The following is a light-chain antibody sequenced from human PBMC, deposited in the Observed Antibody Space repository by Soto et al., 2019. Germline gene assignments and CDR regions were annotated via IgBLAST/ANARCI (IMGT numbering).Light chain of an antibody. CDR3: QQYGSVPLT. J-gene: IGKJ4*01. CDR2: GAS. V-gene: IGKV3-20*01. Sequence: IVLTQSPGTLSLSPGERATLSCRASKSVSTNYLAWYQQKPGQAPRLLISGASSRATGIPDRFSGSGSGADFTLTINRLEPEDFAVYYCQQYGSVPLTFGGGTKVEIK. CDR1: KSVSTNY.